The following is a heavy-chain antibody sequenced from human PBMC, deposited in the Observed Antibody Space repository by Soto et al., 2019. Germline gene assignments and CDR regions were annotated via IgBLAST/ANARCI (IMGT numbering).Heavy chain of an antibody. V-gene: IGHV3-23*01. CDR1: GFTFSTYA. CDR2: VSSGGGT. D-gene: IGHD2-15*01. CDR3: AKRRGAGGQFDY. J-gene: IGHJ4*02. Sequence: EVELLESGGGLVQPAGSLRLSCAASGFTFSTYAMGWVRQAPGKGLEWVSVVSSGGGTHYADSVKGRFTVSRDNSKNTLSLQMNSLRADDTAVYYCAKRRGAGGQFDYWGQGALVTVSS.